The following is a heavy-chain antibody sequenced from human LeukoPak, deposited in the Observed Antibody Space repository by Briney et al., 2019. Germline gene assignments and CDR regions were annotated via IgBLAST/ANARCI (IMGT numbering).Heavy chain of an antibody. J-gene: IGHJ4*02. CDR1: GGSIRSYY. D-gene: IGHD4-17*01. Sequence: SETLSLTCTVSGGSIRSYYWSWIRQPLGEGLEWIGYIYYSGSTSYNPSLKSRVSISVDTSKNQFSLKLSSVTAADTAVYYCARTGSTVTMLYPFDHWGQGTLVTVSS. CDR3: ARTGSTVTMLYPFDH. V-gene: IGHV4-59*01. CDR2: IYYSGST.